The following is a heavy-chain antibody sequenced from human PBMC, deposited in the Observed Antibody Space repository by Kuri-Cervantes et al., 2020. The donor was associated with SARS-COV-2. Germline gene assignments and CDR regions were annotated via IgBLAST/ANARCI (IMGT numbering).Heavy chain of an antibody. CDR3: ARELGPHYDFWSGYSPYYYYYMDV. Sequence: SETLSLTCAVYGGSFSGYYWSWIRQPPGKGLEWIGYIYYSGSTNYNPSLKSRVTISVDTSKNQFSLKLSSVTAADTTVYYCARELGPHYDFWSGYSPYYYYYMDVWGKGTTVTVSS. J-gene: IGHJ6*03. CDR1: GGSFSGYY. D-gene: IGHD3-3*01. CDR2: IYYSGST. V-gene: IGHV4-59*12.